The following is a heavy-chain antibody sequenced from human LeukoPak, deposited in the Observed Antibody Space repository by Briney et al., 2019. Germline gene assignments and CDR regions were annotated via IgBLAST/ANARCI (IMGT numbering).Heavy chain of an antibody. Sequence: GGSLRLSCAASGFSFGSYGIHWVRQAPGKGLEWVAVISHEGSYQNYADSVKGRFTISRDNSKNTLYLQMNSLRAEDTAVYYCARQGGTAQCSGGSCYRSWFDPWGQGTLVTVSS. J-gene: IGHJ5*02. CDR3: ARQGGTAQCSGGSCYRSWFDP. CDR1: GFSFGSYG. D-gene: IGHD2-15*01. CDR2: ISHEGSYQ. V-gene: IGHV3-30*03.